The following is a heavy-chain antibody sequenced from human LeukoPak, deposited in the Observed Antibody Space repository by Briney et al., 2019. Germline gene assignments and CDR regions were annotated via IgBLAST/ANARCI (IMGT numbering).Heavy chain of an antibody. J-gene: IGHJ4*02. CDR2: IYSGGTT. Sequence: PGGSLRLSCAASGFTVSSNYMNWVRQAPGKGLEWVSVIYSGGTTYYADSVKGRFTISRDNSKNTLYLQMNSLRAEDTAVYYCARVVRGAIDDWGQGTLVTVSS. CDR1: GFTVSSNY. V-gene: IGHV3-66*01. CDR3: ARVVRGAIDD. D-gene: IGHD1-26*01.